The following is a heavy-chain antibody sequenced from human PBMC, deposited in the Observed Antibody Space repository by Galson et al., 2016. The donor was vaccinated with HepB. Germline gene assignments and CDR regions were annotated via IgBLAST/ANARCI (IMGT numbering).Heavy chain of an antibody. CDR3: AHTGPPRTDDDYRPCSCAL. V-gene: IGHV2-5*02. D-gene: IGHD4-17*01. CDR1: GFSLSTRGVG. CDR2: VYWDDHK. Sequence: PALVKPTQTLTLTCTFSGFSLSTRGVGVGWIRQPPGKALEWFALVYWDDHKRYSPSLQSRLTITKDTSKNQVVLTMTNMDPVDTATYYCAHTGPPRTDDDYRPCSCALWGRGTLVTVSS. J-gene: IGHJ2*01.